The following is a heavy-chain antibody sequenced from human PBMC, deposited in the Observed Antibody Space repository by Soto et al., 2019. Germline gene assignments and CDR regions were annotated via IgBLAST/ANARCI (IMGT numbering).Heavy chain of an antibody. CDR2: IYYSGST. CDR3: ARSEPPSRGLPPYYYYNGMDV. D-gene: IGHD3-22*01. Sequence: QLQLQESGPGLVKPSDTLSLTCTVSGVSIRSSSYYWGWIRQPPGKGLEWIGSIYYSGSTYYNPSPKGRVTISVDTSKNQFSPELSSVAAADTAVYYCARSEPPSRGLPPYYYYNGMDVWGQGTTVIVSS. CDR1: GVSIRSSSYY. V-gene: IGHV4-39*01. J-gene: IGHJ6*02.